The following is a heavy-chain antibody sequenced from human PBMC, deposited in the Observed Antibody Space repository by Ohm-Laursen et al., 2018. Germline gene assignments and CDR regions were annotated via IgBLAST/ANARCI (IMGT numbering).Heavy chain of an antibody. CDR1: GSTFGPFT. J-gene: IGHJ5*02. CDR2: VNSGGGT. CDR3: ARDDASGSYGS. V-gene: IGHV3-23*01. D-gene: IGHD3-10*01. Sequence: SLRLSCSASGSTFGPFTMNWARQAPGKGLEWVSGVNSGGGTYYANSVKGRFTISRDNSKNMVYLLMGSLRAEDTAVYYCARDDASGSYGSWGQGILVTVPS.